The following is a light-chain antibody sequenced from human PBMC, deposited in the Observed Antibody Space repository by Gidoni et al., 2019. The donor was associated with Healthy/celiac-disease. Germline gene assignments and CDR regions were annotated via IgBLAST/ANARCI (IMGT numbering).Light chain of an antibody. V-gene: IGKV4-1*01. CDR2: WAS. J-gene: IGKJ1*01. CDR1: QSVLYSSNNKNY. CDR3: QQYYSTPWT. Sequence: QSVLYSSNNKNYLAWYQQKPVQPPKLLIYWASTRESGVPDRFSGSGSGTDFTLTISSLQAEDVAVYYCQQYYSTPWTFGQGTKVEIK.